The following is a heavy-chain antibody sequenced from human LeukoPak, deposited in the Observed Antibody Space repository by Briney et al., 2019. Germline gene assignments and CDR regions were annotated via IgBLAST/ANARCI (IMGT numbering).Heavy chain of an antibody. Sequence: PSETLSLTCAVYGGSFSGYYWSWIRQPPGKGLEWIGEINHSGSTNYNPSLKSRVTISVDTSKNQFSLELSSVTAADTAVYYCARRRLGYCSSTSCPNWFDPWGQGTLVTVSS. CDR1: GGSFSGYY. CDR3: ARRRLGYCSSTSCPNWFDP. V-gene: IGHV4-34*01. J-gene: IGHJ5*02. CDR2: INHSGST. D-gene: IGHD2-2*01.